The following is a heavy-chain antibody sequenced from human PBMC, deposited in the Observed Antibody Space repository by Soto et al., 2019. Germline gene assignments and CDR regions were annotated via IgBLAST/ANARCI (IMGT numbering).Heavy chain of an antibody. V-gene: IGHV1-69*13. CDR3: ARDGMFLPDYYASNGSYDAFDI. CDR1: GGTFSSYA. D-gene: IGHD3-22*01. J-gene: IGHJ3*02. Sequence: SVKASCKASGGTFSSYAISWLRQAPGQGLEWMGGIIPIFGTANYAQKFQGRVTITADESTSTAYRELSSLRSEDTAVHYCARDGMFLPDYYASNGSYDAFDILGQAKMVTLSS. CDR2: IIPIFGTA.